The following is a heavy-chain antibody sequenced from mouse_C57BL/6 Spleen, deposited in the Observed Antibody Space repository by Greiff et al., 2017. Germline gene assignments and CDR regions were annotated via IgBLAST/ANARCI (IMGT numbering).Heavy chain of an antibody. V-gene: IGHV14-4*01. CDR3: TRSRSNAFDY. J-gene: IGHJ2*01. D-gene: IGHD2-5*01. CDR1: GFNIKAVY. Sequence: EVQLQESGAELVRPGASVKLSCSASGFNIKAVYMHWVKQRPEQGLEWIGWIDPENGDTEYASKFQGKATITTDTSSNTADLQLSSLTSEDTAVYYCTRSRSNAFDYWGQGTTLTVSS. CDR2: IDPENGDT.